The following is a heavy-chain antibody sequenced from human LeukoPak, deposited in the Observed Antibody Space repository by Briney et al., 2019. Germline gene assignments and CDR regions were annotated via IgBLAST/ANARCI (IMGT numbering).Heavy chain of an antibody. CDR1: GSISSSDHY. J-gene: IGHJ4*02. Sequence: SETLSLTCTVSGSISSSDHYWGWIRQPPGKGLEWIGGIYYSGSTYYNPSLKSRVTISVDTSKNQFSLKLSSVTAADTAVYYCARHRHSTVTLLPYYSDYWGQGTLVTVSS. V-gene: IGHV4-39*01. CDR3: ARHRHSTVTLLPYYSDY. D-gene: IGHD4-17*01. CDR2: IYYSGST.